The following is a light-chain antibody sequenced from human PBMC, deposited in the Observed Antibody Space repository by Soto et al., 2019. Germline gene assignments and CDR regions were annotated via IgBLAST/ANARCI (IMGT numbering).Light chain of an antibody. CDR1: QSISNH. Sequence: IQMTQSPSSLSASVRDRITITCRASQSISNHLNWYQQKPGKGPNLLIYAASSLQRGVPSRFSGSGSGRDFVLTISSLQPEDSATYYCQQSYGTPWTFGQGTKVDNK. CDR2: AAS. V-gene: IGKV1-39*01. J-gene: IGKJ1*01. CDR3: QQSYGTPWT.